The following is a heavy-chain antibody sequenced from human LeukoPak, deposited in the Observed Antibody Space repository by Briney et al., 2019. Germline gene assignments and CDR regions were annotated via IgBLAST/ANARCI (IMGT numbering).Heavy chain of an antibody. D-gene: IGHD1-26*01. J-gene: IGHJ6*03. Sequence: LRLSCAASGFTFSDYYWSWIRQPAGKGLEWIGRIYTSGSTNYNPSLKSRVTMSVDTSKNQFSLKLSSVTAADTAVYYCAGGSLTYWYYYYYYMDVWGKGTTVTVSS. V-gene: IGHV4-4*07. CDR1: GFTFSDYY. CDR3: AGGSLTYWYYYYYYMDV. CDR2: IYTSGST.